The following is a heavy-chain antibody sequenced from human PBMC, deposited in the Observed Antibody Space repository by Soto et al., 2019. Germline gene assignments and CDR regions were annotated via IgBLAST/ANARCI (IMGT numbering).Heavy chain of an antibody. J-gene: IGHJ4*02. D-gene: IGHD2-21*02. CDR3: ARVSTRLQSMEVLEY. Sequence: QVQLVESGGGVVQPGTSLRLSCKASGFIFRDYLIHWVRQAPGKGLEWLAVLSFDGTAEYYADSTRGRFTIARDIPKRTTNQEINIVRREETAMNYCARVSTRLQSMEVLEYWGQGTLVTVPT. CDR2: LSFDGTAE. V-gene: IGHV3-30*03. CDR1: GFIFRDYL.